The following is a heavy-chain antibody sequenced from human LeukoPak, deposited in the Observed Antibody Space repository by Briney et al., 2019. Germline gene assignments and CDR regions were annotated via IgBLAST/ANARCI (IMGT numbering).Heavy chain of an antibody. J-gene: IGHJ4*02. V-gene: IGHV4-59*12. Sequence: SETLSLTCTVSGGSISSYYWSWIRQPPGKGLEWIGYIYYSGSTNYNPSLKSRVTISVDTSKNQFSLKLSSVTAADTAVYYCARRGIRVFDYWGQGTLVTVSS. CDR3: ARRGIRVFDY. CDR1: GGSISSYY. CDR2: IYYSGST. D-gene: IGHD1-26*01.